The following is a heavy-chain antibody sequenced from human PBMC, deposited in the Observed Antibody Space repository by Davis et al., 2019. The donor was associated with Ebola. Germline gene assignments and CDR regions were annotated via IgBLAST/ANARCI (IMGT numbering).Heavy chain of an antibody. V-gene: IGHV1-2*04. Sequence: ASVKVSCKASGYTFTSYYMHWVRKAPGQGLEWMGWINPNSGGTNYAQKFQGWVTMTRDTSISTAYMELSRLRSDDTAVYYCARYRPSSSSLSRYYYGMDVWGQGTTVTVSS. CDR2: INPNSGGT. CDR1: GYTFTSYY. J-gene: IGHJ6*02. CDR3: ARYRPSSSSLSRYYYGMDV. D-gene: IGHD6-6*01.